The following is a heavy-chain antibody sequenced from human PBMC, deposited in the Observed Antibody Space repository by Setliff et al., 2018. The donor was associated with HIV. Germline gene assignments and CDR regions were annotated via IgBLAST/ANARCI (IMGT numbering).Heavy chain of an antibody. D-gene: IGHD6-13*01. CDR2: IIPIFGTA. Sequence: SVKVSCKASGDIFSFYAPSWVRQAPGQGLEWMGGIIPIFGTANYAQKFQGRVTITADESTSTAYMELSSLRSEDTAEYYCARDGSSTWTGVRAFDIWGQGTMVTVSS. CDR1: GDIFSFYA. V-gene: IGHV1-69*13. CDR3: ARDGSSTWTGVRAFDI. J-gene: IGHJ3*02.